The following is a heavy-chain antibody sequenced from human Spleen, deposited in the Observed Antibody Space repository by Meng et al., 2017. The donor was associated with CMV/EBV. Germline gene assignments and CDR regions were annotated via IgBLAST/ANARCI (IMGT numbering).Heavy chain of an antibody. J-gene: IGHJ4*02. CDR2: IIPILNIQ. D-gene: IGHD1-26*01. CDR3: TRGPYTYSGTPHPDY. Sequence: SVKVSCKASGGTFSSFGINWVRQAPGQGLEWLGGIIPILNIQNYAQRFQGRVTVTRDTSTGTVYMELSSLRSEDTAVYYCTRGPYTYSGTPHPDYWGQGTLVTVSS. CDR1: GGTFSSFG. V-gene: IGHV1-69*10.